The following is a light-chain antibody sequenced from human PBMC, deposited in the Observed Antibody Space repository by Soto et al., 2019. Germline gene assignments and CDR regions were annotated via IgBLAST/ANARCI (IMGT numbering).Light chain of an antibody. J-gene: IGKJ5*01. CDR2: GAS. CDR1: QSVSSSY. Sequence: EIVLTQAPATQSLSPGERATLSCRASQSVSSSYLAWYQQKPSQAPRLLIYGASSRATGIPDRFSGSGSGTDFTLTISRLEHEDFAVYYCQQDGSTPFTFGQGTRLEIK. V-gene: IGKV3-20*01. CDR3: QQDGSTPFT.